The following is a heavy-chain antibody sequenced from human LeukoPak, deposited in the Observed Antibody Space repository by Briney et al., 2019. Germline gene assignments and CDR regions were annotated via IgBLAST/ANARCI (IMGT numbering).Heavy chain of an antibody. CDR2: IRGSGGST. Sequence: GGSLRLSCAASGFTFSSYAMSWVRQAPGKGLEWVSSIRGSGGSTYYADSVKGRFTISRDNSKNTLYLQMNSLRAEDTAVYYCAKDAHPINGYSSNWFDPWGQGTLVTVSS. CDR3: AKDAHPINGYSSNWFDP. D-gene: IGHD5-18*01. V-gene: IGHV3-23*01. CDR1: GFTFSSYA. J-gene: IGHJ5*02.